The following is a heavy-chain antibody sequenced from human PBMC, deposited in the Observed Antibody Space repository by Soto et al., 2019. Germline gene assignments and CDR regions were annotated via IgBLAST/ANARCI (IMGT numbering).Heavy chain of an antibody. CDR1: GGSFSGYY. CDR3: ARHNRPAAGRHFDY. Sequence: SETLSLTCAVYGGSFSGYYWSWIRQPPGKGLEWIGEINHSGSTNYNPSLKSRVTISVDTSKNQFSLKLSSVTAADTAVYYCARHNRPAAGRHFDYWGQGTLVTVSS. CDR2: INHSGST. V-gene: IGHV4-34*01. J-gene: IGHJ4*02. D-gene: IGHD6-13*01.